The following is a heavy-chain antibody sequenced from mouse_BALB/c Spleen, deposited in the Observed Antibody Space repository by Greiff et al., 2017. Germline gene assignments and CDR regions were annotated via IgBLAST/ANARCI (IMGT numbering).Heavy chain of an antibody. CDR3: ARSSYRYDWFAY. Sequence: DVHLVESGGGLVQPGGSRKLSCAASGFTFSSFGMHWVRQAPEKGLEWVAYISSGSSTIYYADSVKGRFTISRDNPKNTLILQMTSLRSEDTAMYYCARSSYRYDWFAYWGQGTLVTVSA. CDR2: ISSGSSTI. J-gene: IGHJ3*01. V-gene: IGHV5-17*02. CDR1: GFTFSSFG. D-gene: IGHD2-14*01.